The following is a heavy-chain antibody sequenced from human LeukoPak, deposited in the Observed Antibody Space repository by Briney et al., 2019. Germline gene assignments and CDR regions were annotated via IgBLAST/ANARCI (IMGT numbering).Heavy chain of an antibody. Sequence: SETLSLTCTVSGGSISSYYWSWIRQPPGKGLEWIGCIYYSGSTNYNPSLKSRVTISVDTSKNQFSLKLSSVTAADTAVYYCARHNHRWELQHWGQGTLVTVSS. CDR3: ARHNHRWELQH. CDR2: IYYSGST. J-gene: IGHJ1*01. D-gene: IGHD1-26*01. V-gene: IGHV4-59*08. CDR1: GGSISSYY.